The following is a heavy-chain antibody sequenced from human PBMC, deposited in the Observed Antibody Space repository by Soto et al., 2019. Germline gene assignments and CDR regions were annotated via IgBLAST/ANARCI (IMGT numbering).Heavy chain of an antibody. J-gene: IGHJ4*02. V-gene: IGHV3-30*18. CDR3: AKDLGPMVRGVMDY. CDR1: GVTFSSYA. CDR2: ISYDGSNK. Sequence: GGSLRLSCAASGVTFSSYAMHWVRQAPGKGLEWVAVISYDGSNKYYADSAKGRFTISRDNSKNTLYLQMNSLRAEDTAVYYCAKDLGPMVRGVMDYWGQGT. D-gene: IGHD3-10*01.